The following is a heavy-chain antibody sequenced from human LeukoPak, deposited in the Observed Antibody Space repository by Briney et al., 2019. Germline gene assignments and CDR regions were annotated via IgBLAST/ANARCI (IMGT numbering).Heavy chain of an antibody. CDR2: INHTGST. CDR3: LRRRRLRWLQYTPAFDV. D-gene: IGHD5-24*01. V-gene: IGHV4-34*01. J-gene: IGHJ3*01. CDR1: GGSFSDFY. Sequence: SETLSLTCAVYGGSFSDFYWTWIRQPPGKGLEWIGEINHTGSTNYSPSLESRITLSLDTSKNQIPLKVSSVTVARPSLYFLLRRRRLRWLQYTPAFDVWGQGKMVTVSS.